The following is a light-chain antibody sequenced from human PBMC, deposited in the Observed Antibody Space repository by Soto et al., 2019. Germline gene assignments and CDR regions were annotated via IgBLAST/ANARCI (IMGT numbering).Light chain of an antibody. CDR1: QSVSSSY. Sequence: EFVLTQSPGTLSLSPGERATLSCRASQSVSSSYLAWYQQKPGQAPRLLIYGASSRATGIPDRFSDSGSGTGVTVTISRLGLDDFEGGYRPRSGSSGWTVAYGTK. CDR3: PRSGSSGWT. CDR2: GAS. V-gene: IGKV3-20*01. J-gene: IGKJ1*01.